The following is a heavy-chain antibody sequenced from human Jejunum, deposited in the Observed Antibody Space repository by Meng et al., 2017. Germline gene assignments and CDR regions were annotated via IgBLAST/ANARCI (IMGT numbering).Heavy chain of an antibody. J-gene: IGHJ3*02. CDR2: ISNIDTI. CDR1: GFAVSNKW. CDR3: ATSSRGWGPDAFDI. V-gene: IGHV3-53*01. D-gene: IGHD7-27*01. Sequence: GGSLRLSCAASGFAVSNKWMGWVRQSPGKGLEWASIISNIDTIYYADSVRGRFTISRDISKNTLSLQMNSLRAEDTALYYCATSSRGWGPDAFDIWGQGTMVTVSS.